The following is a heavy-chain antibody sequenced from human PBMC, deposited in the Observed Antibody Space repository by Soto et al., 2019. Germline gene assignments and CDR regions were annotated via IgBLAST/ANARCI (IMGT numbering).Heavy chain of an antibody. Sequence: EVQLLESGGGLVQPGGSLRLSCAASGFTFGSYAMSWVRQAPGKGLEWVSFISGGGISTYYADSVKGRFSISRDNSKNTLFVEMNSLRAEDTAVYYCANQRGEGIAAAVNYWGQGTLVTVSS. J-gene: IGHJ4*02. D-gene: IGHD6-13*01. CDR1: GFTFGSYA. CDR3: ANQRGEGIAAAVNY. V-gene: IGHV3-23*01. CDR2: ISGGGIST.